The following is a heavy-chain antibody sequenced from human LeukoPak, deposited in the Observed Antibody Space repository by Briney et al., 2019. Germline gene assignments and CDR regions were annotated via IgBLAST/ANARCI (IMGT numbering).Heavy chain of an antibody. CDR3: AKDPEYYDILTPFDP. V-gene: IGHV3-23*01. D-gene: IGHD3-9*01. Sequence: GGSLRLSCAASGFTFSSYAMSWVRQAPGKGVEGVSAISGSGGSTYYADSVKGGFTISRDNSKKTLYLQMNRLRAEDTAVYYCAKDPEYYDILTPFDPWGQGTLVTVSS. J-gene: IGHJ5*02. CDR2: ISGSGGST. CDR1: GFTFSSYA.